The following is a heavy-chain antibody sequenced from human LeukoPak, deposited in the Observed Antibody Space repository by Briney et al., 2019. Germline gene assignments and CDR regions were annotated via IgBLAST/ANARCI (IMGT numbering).Heavy chain of an antibody. D-gene: IGHD2-15*01. CDR1: GFTFSSYE. CDR3: ARYSAGTNSYYFDY. CDR2: ISSSGSTI. V-gene: IGHV3-48*03. J-gene: IGHJ4*02. Sequence: SGGSLRLSCAASGFTFSSYEMNWVRQAPGKGLEWVSYISSSGSTIYYADSVKGRFTISRDNAKNSLYLQMNSLRAEDTAVYYCARYSAGTNSYYFDYWGQGTLVTVSS.